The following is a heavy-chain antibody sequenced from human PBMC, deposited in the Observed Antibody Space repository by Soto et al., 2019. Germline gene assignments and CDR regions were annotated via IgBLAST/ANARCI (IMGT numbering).Heavy chain of an antibody. J-gene: IGHJ3*02. CDR3: AHPRGYGVFDAYDI. CDR1: GFTFSTYA. D-gene: IGHD4-17*01. V-gene: IGHV3-23*01. CDR2: LTPSGGET. Sequence: GGSLRLSCVASGFTFSTYAMSWVRQAPGKGLEWVSALTPSGGETYYADSVKGRFTISRDNSMNALYPQMTSLRIEDTAVYYCAHPRGYGVFDAYDIWGQGTMVTVSS.